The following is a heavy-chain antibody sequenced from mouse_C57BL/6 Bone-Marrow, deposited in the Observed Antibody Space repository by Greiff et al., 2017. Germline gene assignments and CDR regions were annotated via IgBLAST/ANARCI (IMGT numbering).Heavy chain of an antibody. Sequence: QVQLQQPGAELVMPGASVKLSCKASGYTFTSYWMHWVKQRPGQGLEWIGEIDPSDSYTNYNQKFKGKSTLTVDKSSSTAYMQLSSLTSEDSAVXYCAGGSYYDYDVGFAYWGQGTLVTVSA. J-gene: IGHJ3*01. CDR3: AGGSYYDYDVGFAY. D-gene: IGHD2-4*01. CDR1: GYTFTSYW. CDR2: IDPSDSYT. V-gene: IGHV1-69*01.